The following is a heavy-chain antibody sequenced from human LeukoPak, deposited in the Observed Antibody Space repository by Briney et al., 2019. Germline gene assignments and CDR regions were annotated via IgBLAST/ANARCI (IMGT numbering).Heavy chain of an antibody. V-gene: IGHV1-8*03. CDR3: ARGGRQLLTGYYFDY. CDR2: MNPNSGNT. CDR1: GYTFTSYD. J-gene: IGHJ4*02. Sequence: GASVKVSCKASGYTFTSYDINWVRQATGQGLEWMGWMNPNSGNTGYAQKFQGRVTITRNTSISTAYMELSSLRSEDTAVYYCARGGRQLLTGYYFDYWGQGTLVTVSS. D-gene: IGHD2-2*01.